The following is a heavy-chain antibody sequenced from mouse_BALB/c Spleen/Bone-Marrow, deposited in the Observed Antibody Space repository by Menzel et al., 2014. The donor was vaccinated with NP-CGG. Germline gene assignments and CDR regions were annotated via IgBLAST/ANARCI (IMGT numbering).Heavy chain of an antibody. V-gene: IGHV1S56*01. CDR2: IYPRNVST. CDR3: XXXLLPYYAMDY. J-gene: IGHJ4*01. D-gene: IGHD2-3*01. CDR1: XYTFTTXY. Sequence: QVQLQQSGPELVKPGASVXMSXXASXYTFTTXYIXWVXQRPGQGLXWIGWIYPRNVSTNYNEKFRGKATLTADKSSSXXXXXXXXXXXXXXXXXXXXXXLLPYYAMDYWG.